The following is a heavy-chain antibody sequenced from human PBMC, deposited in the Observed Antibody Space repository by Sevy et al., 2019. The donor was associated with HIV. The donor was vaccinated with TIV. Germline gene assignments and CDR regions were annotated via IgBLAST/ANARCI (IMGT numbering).Heavy chain of an antibody. CDR3: ARDLRIQLWLDWFDP. CDR1: GYTFTGYY. CDR2: INPNSGGT. D-gene: IGHD5-18*01. V-gene: IGHV1-2*02. J-gene: IGHJ5*02. Sequence: ASVKVSCKASGYTFTGYYMHWVRQAPGQGLEGMGWINPNSGGTNYAQKFQGRVTMTRDTSISTAYMELSRLRSDDTAVYYCARDLRIQLWLDWFDPWGQGTLVTVSS.